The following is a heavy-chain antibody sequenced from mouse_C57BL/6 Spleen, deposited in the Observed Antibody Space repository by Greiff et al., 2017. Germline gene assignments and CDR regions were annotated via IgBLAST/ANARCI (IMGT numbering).Heavy chain of an antibody. CDR3: ASRDYGSSYWCFDY. CDR2: IDPSDSHT. D-gene: IGHD1-1*01. CDR1: GYTFTSYW. J-gene: IGHJ1*03. Sequence: VQLQQPGAELVKPGASVKLSCKASGYTFTSYWMQWVKQRPGQGLEWIGEIDPSDSHTNYNQKFKGKDTLTVDTSSSTAYMQLSSLTSEDSAVYYCASRDYGSSYWCFDYWGTGTTVTVSS. V-gene: IGHV1-50*01.